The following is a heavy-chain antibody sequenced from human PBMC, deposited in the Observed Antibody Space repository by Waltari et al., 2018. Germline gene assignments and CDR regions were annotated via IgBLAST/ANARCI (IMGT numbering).Heavy chain of an antibody. CDR3: ARVSRGSSSFDYYYMDV. CDR2: INPNSGGT. D-gene: IGHD6-6*01. J-gene: IGHJ6*03. V-gene: IGHV1-2*02. Sequence: QVQLVQSGAEVKKPGASVKVSCKASGYTFTGYYMHWVRQAPGQGLEWMGWINPNSGGTNYAQKFQGRVTMTRDTSISTAYMELSRLRSDDTAVYYCARVSRGSSSFDYYYMDVWGKGTTVTISS. CDR1: GYTFTGYY.